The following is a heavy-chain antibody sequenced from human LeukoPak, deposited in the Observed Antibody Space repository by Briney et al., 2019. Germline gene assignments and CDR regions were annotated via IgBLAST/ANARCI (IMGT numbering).Heavy chain of an antibody. CDR2: ISSSSSYI. D-gene: IGHD3-10*01. CDR1: GFTFSSYS. J-gene: IGHJ6*03. CDR3: AKDSAFYYIDV. Sequence: SGGSLRLSCAASGFTFSSYSMNWVRQAPGKGLEWVSSISSSSSYIYYADSVKGRFTISIDNAKNSLYLQMNSLRAEDTAVYYCAKDSAFYYIDVWGKGATVIISS. V-gene: IGHV3-21*01.